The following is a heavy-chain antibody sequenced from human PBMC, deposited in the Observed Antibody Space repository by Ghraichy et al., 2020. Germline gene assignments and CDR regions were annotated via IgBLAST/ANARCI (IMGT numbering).Heavy chain of an antibody. J-gene: IGHJ4*02. CDR3: VRGKSWELLLDY. D-gene: IGHD1-26*01. CDR1: GYTFTTYD. CDR2: MNPDSGNT. Sequence: ASVKVSCKASGYTFTTYDINWVRQATGQGLEWMGWMNPDSGNTGYAQKFQGRVTMTRDTSISTAYMELSSLRSEDTAVYYCVRGKSWELLLDYWAQGTLVTVSS. V-gene: IGHV1-8*01.